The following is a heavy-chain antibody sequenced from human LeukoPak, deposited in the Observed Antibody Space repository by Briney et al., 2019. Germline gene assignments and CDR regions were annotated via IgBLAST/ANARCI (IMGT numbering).Heavy chain of an antibody. CDR3: ARALYCSSTSCSYFDY. V-gene: IGHV4-30-2*01. J-gene: IGHJ4*02. CDR1: GGSISSGGYS. Sequence: SSQTLSLTCAVSGGSISSGGYSRSWIRQPPGKGLEWIGYIYHSGSTYYNPSLKSRVTISVDRSKNQFSLKLSSVTAADTAVYYCARALYCSSTSCSYFDYWGQGTLVTVSS. CDR2: IYHSGST. D-gene: IGHD2-2*01.